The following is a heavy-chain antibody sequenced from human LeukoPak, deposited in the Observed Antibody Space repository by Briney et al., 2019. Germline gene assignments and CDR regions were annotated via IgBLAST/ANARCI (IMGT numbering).Heavy chain of an antibody. CDR1: GGSFSGYY. D-gene: IGHD4-17*01. CDR3: ARAHDWISYGDYVAPWFDP. J-gene: IGHJ5*02. CDR2: INHSGST. V-gene: IGHV4-34*01. Sequence: SETLTLTCAVYGGSFSGYYWSWLRQPPGKGLQWVAEINHSGSTNYNPSLKSRVTISVDTSKNQFSLKLSSVTAADTAVYYCARAHDWISYGDYVAPWFDPWGQGTLVTVSS.